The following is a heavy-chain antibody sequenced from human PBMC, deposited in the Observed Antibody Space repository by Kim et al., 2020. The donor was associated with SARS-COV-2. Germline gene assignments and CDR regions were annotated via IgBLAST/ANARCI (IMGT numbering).Heavy chain of an antibody. Sequence: SVKVSCKASGGTFSSYAISWVRQAPGQGLEWMGGIIPIFGTANYAQKFQGRVTITADESTSTAYMELSSLRSEDTAVYYCARERAGQGLVFGDWFDPWGQGTLVTVSS. CDR1: GGTFSSYA. V-gene: IGHV1-69*13. CDR3: ARERAGQGLVFGDWFDP. J-gene: IGHJ5*02. CDR2: IIPIFGTA. D-gene: IGHD6-19*01.